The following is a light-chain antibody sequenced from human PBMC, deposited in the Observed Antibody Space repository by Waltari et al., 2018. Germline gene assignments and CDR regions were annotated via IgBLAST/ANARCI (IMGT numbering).Light chain of an antibody. J-gene: IGKJ5*01. CDR1: QIVGSQ. Sequence: EIVLTQSPGTLSLSPGERATLSCRASQIVGSQLVWYHQRPGQAPRLLIYDSTNRATGIPARFSGSGSGTDFSLSISSLEPEDFGVYYCQQRSNWPIVFGQGTRLEIK. CDR2: DST. V-gene: IGKV3-11*01. CDR3: QQRSNWPIV.